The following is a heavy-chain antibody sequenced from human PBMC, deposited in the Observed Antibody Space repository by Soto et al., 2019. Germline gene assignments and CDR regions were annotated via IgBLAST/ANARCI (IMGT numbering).Heavy chain of an antibody. CDR1: GFTFSRYW. CDR2: IKQDGSEK. CDR3: ARWIDASSGYFDC. D-gene: IGHD2-2*01. Sequence: EVQLVESGGGLVQPGGSLRLSCAASGFTFSRYWMSWVRQAPGKGLEWVANIKQDGSEKYYVDSVKGRFTISRDNAKNSLFLQMDSLRAEDTAVYYCARWIDASSGYFDCWGQGTLGTGSS. V-gene: IGHV3-7*05. J-gene: IGHJ4*02.